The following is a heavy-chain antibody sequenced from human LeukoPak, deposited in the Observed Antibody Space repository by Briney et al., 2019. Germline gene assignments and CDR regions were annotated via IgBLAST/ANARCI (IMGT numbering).Heavy chain of an antibody. D-gene: IGHD4-17*01. CDR2: IYYSGST. J-gene: IGHJ4*02. CDR3: AREVGDYGDIPHYFDY. Sequence: PSETLSLTCTVSGGSISSSSYYWGWIRQPPGKGLEWIGSIYYSGSTNYNPSLKSRVTISVDTSKNQFSLKLSSVTAADTAVYYCAREVGDYGDIPHYFDYWGQGTLVTVSS. V-gene: IGHV4-39*07. CDR1: GGSISSSSYY.